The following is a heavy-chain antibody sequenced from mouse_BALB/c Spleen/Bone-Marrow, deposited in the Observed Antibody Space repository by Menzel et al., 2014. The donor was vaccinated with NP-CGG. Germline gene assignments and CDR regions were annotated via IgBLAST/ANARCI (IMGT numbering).Heavy chain of an antibody. CDR3: ARYGSFDY. Sequence: ESGPGLVKPSQSLFLTCSVTGYSITSGYYWNWIRQFPGNKLEWMGYISYDGSKNYNPSLKNRISITRDTSKNQFFLKLSSVSSVVTEDTATYYCARYGSFDYWGQGTTLTVSS. CDR2: ISYDGSK. D-gene: IGHD2-10*02. J-gene: IGHJ2*01. V-gene: IGHV3-6*02. CDR1: GYSITSGYY.